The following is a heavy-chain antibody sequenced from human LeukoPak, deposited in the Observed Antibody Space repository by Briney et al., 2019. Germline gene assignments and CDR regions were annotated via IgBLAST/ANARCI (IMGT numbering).Heavy chain of an antibody. Sequence: SETLSLTCTISGGSISGYYWSWIRQPPGKGLEWIGYIYYSGSTNYNPSLKSRVTISVDTSKNQFSLKLSSVTAADTAVYYCARGGSYGDYAGYWGQGTLVTVSS. CDR1: GGSISGYY. CDR2: IYYSGST. D-gene: IGHD4-17*01. V-gene: IGHV4-59*01. J-gene: IGHJ4*02. CDR3: ARGGSYGDYAGY.